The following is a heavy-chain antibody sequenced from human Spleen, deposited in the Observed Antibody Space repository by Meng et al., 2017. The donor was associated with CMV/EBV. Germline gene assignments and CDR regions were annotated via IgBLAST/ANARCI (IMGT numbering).Heavy chain of an antibody. CDR2: INPDSGVT. J-gene: IGHJ2*01. CDR1: GYTFTGYY. Sequence: ASVKVSCKASGYTFTGYYLHWVRQAPGQRIEWMGWINPDSGVTDYAQRFQGRVTMTRDTSTTTGNMQLTRLTSEDTAVYYCARTYDLKGWFFDLRGRGTLVTVSS. V-gene: IGHV1-2*02. D-gene: IGHD3-3*01. CDR3: ARTYDLKGWFFDL.